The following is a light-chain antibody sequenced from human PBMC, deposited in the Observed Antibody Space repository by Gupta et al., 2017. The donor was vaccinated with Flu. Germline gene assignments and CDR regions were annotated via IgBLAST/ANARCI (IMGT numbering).Light chain of an antibody. J-gene: IGKJ4*01. Sequence: EIVLTQSPGTLSLSPGERATLSCRASQSVGSSYLAWYQQKPGQAPRLLIYGASSRATGIPDRFSGSGSGTDFTLTISRLEPEDFAVYYCQQYGTSPQGFGGGTKVEIK. CDR1: QSVGSSY. V-gene: IGKV3-20*01. CDR3: QQYGTSPQG. CDR2: GAS.